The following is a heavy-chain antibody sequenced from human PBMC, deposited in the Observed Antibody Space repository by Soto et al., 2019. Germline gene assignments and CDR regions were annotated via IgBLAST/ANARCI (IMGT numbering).Heavy chain of an antibody. CDR2: IYHTGGT. CDR3: AKNTCYVGRCDTAFQI. D-gene: IGHD2-15*01. V-gene: IGHV4-4*02. CDR1: GVSITSDNW. J-gene: IGHJ3*02. Sequence: QVQLQESGPGLVKPSGTLSLTCAVSGVSITSDNWWSWVRQPPGKGLEWMGEIYHTGGTFYNPSLKSRVTVSRDKSNTPSSLRLSSGTAADTSVYYCAKNTCYVGRCDTAFQIWGQGTTVNVSP.